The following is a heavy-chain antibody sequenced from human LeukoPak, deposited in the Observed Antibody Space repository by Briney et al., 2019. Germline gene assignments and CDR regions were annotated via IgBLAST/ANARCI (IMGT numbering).Heavy chain of an antibody. D-gene: IGHD4-17*01. J-gene: IGHJ4*02. Sequence: SETLSLTCTVSGGSISSYYWGWIRQPSGKGLELIGSIYYSGSTYYSPSLKSRVTISVDASNQFSLKVNSVTAADTAVYYCARWGAYTTGDYGDLDFWGQGTLVTVSS. CDR3: ARWGAYTTGDYGDLDF. CDR2: IYYSGST. CDR1: GGSISSYY. V-gene: IGHV4-59*05.